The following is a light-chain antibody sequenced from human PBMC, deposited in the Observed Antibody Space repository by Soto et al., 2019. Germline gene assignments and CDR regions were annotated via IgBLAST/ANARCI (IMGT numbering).Light chain of an antibody. V-gene: IGLV2-23*01. J-gene: IGLJ3*02. Sequence: QSALTQPASVSGSPGQSITISCTGTSNDVGSYNLVSWYQQHPGKAPELIIYEGTKRPSGVSNRFSASKSGNTASLTISGLQAEDEADYYCCSHAGSSTWVFGGGTKVTVL. CDR1: SNDVGSYNL. CDR2: EGT. CDR3: CSHAGSSTWV.